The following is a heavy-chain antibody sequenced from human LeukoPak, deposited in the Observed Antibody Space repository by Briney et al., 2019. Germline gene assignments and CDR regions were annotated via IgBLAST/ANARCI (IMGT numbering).Heavy chain of an antibody. Sequence: ASVKVSCKASGYTFTSYYMHWVRQAPGQGLEWMGIINPSGGSTSYAQKFQGRATMTRDTSTSTVYMELSSLRSEDTAVYYCARAVGEPPFDYWGQGTLVTVSS. CDR1: GYTFTSYY. D-gene: IGHD1-14*01. CDR3: ARAVGEPPFDY. V-gene: IGHV1-46*01. CDR2: INPSGGST. J-gene: IGHJ4*02.